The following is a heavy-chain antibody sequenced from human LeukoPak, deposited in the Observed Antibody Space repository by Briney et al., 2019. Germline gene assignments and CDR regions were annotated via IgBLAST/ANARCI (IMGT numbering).Heavy chain of an antibody. CDR1: GYTFTSYA. J-gene: IGHJ4*02. D-gene: IGHD5-18*01. CDR3: ARGVSNTAMVTPFGSIFDY. CDR2: INAGNGNT. Sequence: ASVKVSCKASGYTFTSYAMHWVRQAPGQRLEWMGWINAGNGNTKYSQKFQGRVTITRDTSASTAYMELSSLRSEDTAVYYCARGVSNTAMVTPFGSIFDYWGQGTLVTVSS. V-gene: IGHV1-3*01.